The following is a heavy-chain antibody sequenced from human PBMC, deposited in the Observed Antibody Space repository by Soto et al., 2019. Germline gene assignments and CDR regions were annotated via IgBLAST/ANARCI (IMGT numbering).Heavy chain of an antibody. CDR1: GGSISSYY. CDR2: IYYSGST. Sequence: SETLSLTCTVSGGSISSYYWSWIRQPPGKGLEWIGYIYYSGSTNYNPSIKSRITITVDTSKNQFSLKLSSVTAADTAVYFCAREGYSYGYFYYYYGMDVWGQGTTVTVSS. CDR3: AREGYSYGYFYYYYGMDV. D-gene: IGHD5-18*01. V-gene: IGHV4-59*01. J-gene: IGHJ6*02.